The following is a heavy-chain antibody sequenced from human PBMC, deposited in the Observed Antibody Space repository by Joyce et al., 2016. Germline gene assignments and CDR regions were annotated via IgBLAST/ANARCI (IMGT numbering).Heavy chain of an antibody. V-gene: IGHV3-74*01. Sequence: EVQLVESGGGLVQPGGSLRLSCAASGFSFSGYWIHWVRQAPGKGRVWVSRINTDGSSTRFADSVKGRFNISRDNAKNTLYLQMNSLRAEDTAVYYCVRGISARPGGPNWFDPWGQGTLVTVSS. CDR2: INTDGSST. CDR1: GFSFSGYW. D-gene: IGHD6-6*01. CDR3: VRGISARPGGPNWFDP. J-gene: IGHJ5*02.